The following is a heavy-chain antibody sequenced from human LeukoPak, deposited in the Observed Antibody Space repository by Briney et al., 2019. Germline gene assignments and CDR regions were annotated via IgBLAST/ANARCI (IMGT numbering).Heavy chain of an antibody. CDR3: VKETFTVTSPFDY. D-gene: IGHD3-16*01. J-gene: IGHJ4*02. CDR1: GFIFSAYA. Sequence: GGSLRLSCSASGFIFSAYAMHWVRQAPGKGLEYVSAINSDGSSTYYADSVKGRFTMSRDNSKNTVSVQMSRLRAEDTAVYYCVKETFTVTSPFDYWGQGTLVTVSS. V-gene: IGHV3-64*05. CDR2: INSDGSST.